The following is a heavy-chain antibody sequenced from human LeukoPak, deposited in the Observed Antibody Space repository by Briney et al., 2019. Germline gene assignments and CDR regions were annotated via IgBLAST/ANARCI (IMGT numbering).Heavy chain of an antibody. V-gene: IGHV3-23*01. CDR1: GFTFSGYA. D-gene: IGHD2-15*01. J-gene: IGHJ6*02. CDR3: ARDLPYWVAMDV. Sequence: GGSLRLSCTASGFTFSGYAMSWVRQSPGKGLEWVSGFGTDGKTHYAESVQGRFAISRDASKTTLYLQMNSLRAEDTALYYCARDLPYWVAMDVWGQGTTVTVSS. CDR2: FGTDGKT.